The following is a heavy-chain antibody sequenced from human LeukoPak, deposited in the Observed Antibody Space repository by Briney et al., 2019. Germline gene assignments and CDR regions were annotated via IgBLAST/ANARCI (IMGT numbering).Heavy chain of an antibody. Sequence: GGXXRXXCAXXGXXFXNXWXXWXRQAPGKGLEWVANINQDGSEKYYVDSVKGRFTISRDNAKNSLYLQMNSLRAEDTAVYYCARRDYCDYWGQGTLVTVSS. V-gene: IGHV3-7*01. CDR2: INQDGSEK. CDR1: GXXFXNXW. CDR3: ARRDYCDY. J-gene: IGHJ4*02.